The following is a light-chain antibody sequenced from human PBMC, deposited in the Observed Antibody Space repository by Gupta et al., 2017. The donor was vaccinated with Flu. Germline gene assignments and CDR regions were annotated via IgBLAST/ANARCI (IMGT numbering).Light chain of an antibody. V-gene: IGKV1-9*01. Sequence: DRVTITGRASQGISSYLAWYQQKPGKAPKLLIYTASTLQSGVPSRFSGSGSGTEFTLTISSLRPEDFATYYCQQLNTNPPFTFGPGTKVDL. CDR2: TAS. CDR3: QQLNTNPPFT. J-gene: IGKJ3*01. CDR1: QGISSY.